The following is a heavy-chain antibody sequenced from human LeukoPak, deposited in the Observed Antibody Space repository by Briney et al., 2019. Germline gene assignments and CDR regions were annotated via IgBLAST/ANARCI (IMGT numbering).Heavy chain of an antibody. D-gene: IGHD3-10*02. CDR2: IKQDGSEK. V-gene: IGHV3-7*01. J-gene: IGHJ6*04. Sequence: GGSLRLSCVASGFTFSNYWMSWVRQAPGKGLEWVANIKQDGSEKYYMGSVKGRFTISRDNAKNSLYLQMNSLGAEDTAVYYCAELGITMIGGVWGKGTTVTIPS. CDR1: GFTFSNYW. CDR3: AELGITMIGGV.